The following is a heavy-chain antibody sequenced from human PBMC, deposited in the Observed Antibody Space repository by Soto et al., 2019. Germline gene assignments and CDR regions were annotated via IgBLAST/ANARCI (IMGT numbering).Heavy chain of an antibody. V-gene: IGHV3-23*01. CDR2: IGGGGLST. CDR3: ARIAGGTLLDP. J-gene: IGHJ5*02. D-gene: IGHD3-16*01. Sequence: EVQLFESGGGLVQPGGSLRLSCAASGFTFDNYVMNWVRQPPGKGLEWVSTIGGGGLSTWYADSVKGRFTVSRDNSRNTMYLQMNSLRVDDTALYYCARIAGGTLLDPWGQGALVTVSS. CDR1: GFTFDNYV.